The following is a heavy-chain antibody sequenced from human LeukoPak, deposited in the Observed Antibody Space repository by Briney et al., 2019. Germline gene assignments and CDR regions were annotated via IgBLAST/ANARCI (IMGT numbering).Heavy chain of an antibody. V-gene: IGHV3-33*08. J-gene: IGHJ4*02. CDR1: GFTFSSYA. D-gene: IGHD5-24*01. CDR2: IWYDGSNK. Sequence: PGGSLRLSCAASGFTFSSYAMHWVRQAPGKGLEWVAVIWYDGSNKYYADSVKGRFTISRDNYKNTLYLQMNSLRAEGTAVYYCARDGGSKQKMATTFNLGYYFDYWGQGTLVTVSS. CDR3: ARDGGSKQKMATTFNLGYYFDY.